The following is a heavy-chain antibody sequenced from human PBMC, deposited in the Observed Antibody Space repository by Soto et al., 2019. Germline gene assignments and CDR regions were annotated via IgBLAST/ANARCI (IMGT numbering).Heavy chain of an antibody. CDR3: ARDSPPVDY. CDR2: ISAYNGNT. Sequence: QVQLVQSGAEVKKPGASVKVSCKASGYTFSNYGISWVRQAPGQGLEWMGWISAYNGNTKYAQKLQGRVTMTTYTPTRTAYLELRSLRSDDTAVYYCARDSPPVDYWGQGTLVTVSS. J-gene: IGHJ4*02. CDR1: GYTFSNYG. V-gene: IGHV1-18*01.